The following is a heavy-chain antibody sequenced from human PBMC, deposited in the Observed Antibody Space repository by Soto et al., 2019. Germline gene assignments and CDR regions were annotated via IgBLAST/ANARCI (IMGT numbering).Heavy chain of an antibody. D-gene: IGHD6-13*01. CDR2: ISGSGGST. Sequence: PGGSLRLSCAASGFTFSDYAMTWVRQAPGKGLEWVSAISGSGGSTYYADSVKGRFTISRDNSKNTLYLQMNSLRAEDTAVYYCAKVPNERSWTTFDYWGQGSLVTVSS. V-gene: IGHV3-23*01. J-gene: IGHJ4*02. CDR3: AKVPNERSWTTFDY. CDR1: GFTFSDYA.